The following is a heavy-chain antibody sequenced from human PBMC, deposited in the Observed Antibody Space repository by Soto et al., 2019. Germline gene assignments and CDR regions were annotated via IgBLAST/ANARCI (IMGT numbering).Heavy chain of an antibody. D-gene: IGHD5-12*01. CDR3: ARAPYSPMYFFFDF. CDR2: VNPSLGRA. CDR1: GYTVTAYH. V-gene: IGHV1-46*01. Sequence: ASVKVSCKTSGYTVTAYHMHWVRQAPGQGLEWMGLVNPSLGRANYAQKFQDRVAMTWDTSINTFYMALTSLRSDDTTVYYLARAPYSPMYFFFDFWGQGTLVTVSS. J-gene: IGHJ4*02.